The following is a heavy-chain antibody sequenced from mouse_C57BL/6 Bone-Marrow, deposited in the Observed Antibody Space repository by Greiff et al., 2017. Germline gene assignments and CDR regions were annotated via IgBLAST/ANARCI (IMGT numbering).Heavy chain of an antibody. D-gene: IGHD1-1*01. Sequence: VQLKESGPVLVKPGASVKMSCKASGYTFTDYYMNWVKQSHGKSLEWIGVINPYNGGTSYNQKFKGKATLTVDKSSSTAYMELNSLTSEDSAVYYCARSRYYGSSSWFAYWGQGTLVTVSA. CDR1: GYTFTDYY. V-gene: IGHV1-19*01. CDR3: ARSRYYGSSSWFAY. CDR2: INPYNGGT. J-gene: IGHJ3*01.